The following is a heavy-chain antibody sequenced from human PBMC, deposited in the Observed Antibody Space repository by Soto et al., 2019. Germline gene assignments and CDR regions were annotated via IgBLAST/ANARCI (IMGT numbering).Heavy chain of an antibody. V-gene: IGHV1-69*13. CDR3: ASLVTVAGTPPYYYYGMDV. D-gene: IGHD6-19*01. CDR2: IIPIFGTA. Sequence: SVKVSCKASGGTFSSYAISWVRQAPGQGLEWMGGIIPIFGTANYAQKFQGRVTITADESTSTAYMELSSLRSEDTAVYYCASLVTVAGTPPYYYYGMDVWGQGTTVTVSS. J-gene: IGHJ6*02. CDR1: GGTFSSYA.